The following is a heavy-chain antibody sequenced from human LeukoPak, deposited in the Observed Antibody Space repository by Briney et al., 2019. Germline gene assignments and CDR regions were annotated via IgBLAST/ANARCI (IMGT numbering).Heavy chain of an antibody. CDR3: SSIPGGYTYGDDAFDI. Sequence: GASVKVSCKASGYTFTGYYMHWVRQVPGQGLEWMGWINPKSGGTNYAQKFQGKVTMTRDTSISTAYMELSRLRSDDTAVYYCSSIPGGYTYGDDAFDIWGQGTMVTVSS. V-gene: IGHV1-2*02. CDR2: INPKSGGT. CDR1: GYTFTGYY. J-gene: IGHJ3*02. D-gene: IGHD5-18*01.